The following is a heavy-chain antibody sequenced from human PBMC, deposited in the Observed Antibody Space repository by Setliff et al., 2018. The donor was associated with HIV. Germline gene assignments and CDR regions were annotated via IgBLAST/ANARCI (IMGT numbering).Heavy chain of an antibody. D-gene: IGHD3-10*01. CDR1: GGSISGHY. Sequence: SETLSLTCSFSGGSISGHYWSWIRQTPGKGLEWIATIYTTERISYNPSLRSRVTISVETSQNLFSLRLRSVTAADTGVHYCARPGSSSYYYAMDVWGLGTTVTVSS. V-gene: IGHV4-59*11. CDR2: IYTTERI. J-gene: IGHJ6*02. CDR3: ARPGSSSYYYAMDV.